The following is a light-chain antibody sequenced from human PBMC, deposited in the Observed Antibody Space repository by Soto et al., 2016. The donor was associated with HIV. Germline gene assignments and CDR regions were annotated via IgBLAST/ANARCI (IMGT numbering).Light chain of an antibody. Sequence: SSELTQDPAVSVALGQTVRITCQGDSLRNYYASWYQQKSGQAPVLVIYGKNNRPSGIPDRFSGSSSGNTASLTITGAQAEDEADYYCNSRDSSGYHQLFAEGTKLTVL. CDR2: GKN. CDR1: SLRNYY. V-gene: IGLV3-19*01. CDR3: NSRDSSGYHQL. J-gene: IGLJ2*01.